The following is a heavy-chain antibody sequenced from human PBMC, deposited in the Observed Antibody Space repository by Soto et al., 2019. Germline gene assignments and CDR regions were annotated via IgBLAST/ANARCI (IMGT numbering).Heavy chain of an antibody. CDR2: ISAYNGNT. V-gene: IGHV1-18*01. D-gene: IGHD3-10*01. Sequence: QVQLVQSGAEVKKPGASVKVSCKASGYTFTSYGISWVRQAPGQGLEWMGWISAYNGNTNYAQKIQGRVTMTTDTSTDKAYMERGSLRSVDTAVYYCARDKGDGSGSYYGYWGQGTLVTVCS. CDR1: GYTFTSYG. J-gene: IGHJ4*02. CDR3: ARDKGDGSGSYYGY.